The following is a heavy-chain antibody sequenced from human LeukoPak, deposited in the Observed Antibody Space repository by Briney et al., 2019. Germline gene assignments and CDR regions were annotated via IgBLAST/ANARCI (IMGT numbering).Heavy chain of an antibody. Sequence: ASVKVSCKASGYTFTGYYMHWVRQAPGQGLEWMGWINPNSGGTNYAQKFQGRVTMTRDTSTSTVYMELSSLRSEDTAVYYCARDRAFDPWGQGTLVTVSS. J-gene: IGHJ5*02. CDR3: ARDRAFDP. CDR1: GYTFTGYY. V-gene: IGHV1-2*02. CDR2: INPNSGGT.